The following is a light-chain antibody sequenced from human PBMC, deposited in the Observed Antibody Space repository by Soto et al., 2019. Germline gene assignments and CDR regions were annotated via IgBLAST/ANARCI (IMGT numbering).Light chain of an antibody. CDR3: SSYTRNSSWV. J-gene: IGLJ3*02. Sequence: QSALTQPASVSGSPGQSVTISCTGTSSDVGAYNYVSWYQQYPGKAPKLMIFEVTDRPSGVSNRFSGSKSGNTASLTISGLQAEDEADYYCSSYTRNSSWVFGGGTKLTVL. CDR1: SSDVGAYNY. CDR2: EVT. V-gene: IGLV2-14*01.